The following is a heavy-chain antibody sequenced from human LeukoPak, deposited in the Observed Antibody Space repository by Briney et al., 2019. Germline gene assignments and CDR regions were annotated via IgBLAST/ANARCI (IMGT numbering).Heavy chain of an antibody. J-gene: IGHJ6*02. Sequence: DPSETLSLTCTVSGGSISSYYWSWIRQPAGKGLEWIGRIYTSGSTYYNPSLKSRVTISVDTSKNQFSLKLSSVTAADTAVYYCARGVSGRSSSNYYYYGMDVWGQGTTVTVSS. CDR1: GGSISSYY. CDR2: IYTSGST. V-gene: IGHV4-4*07. CDR3: ARGVSGRSSSNYYYYGMDV. D-gene: IGHD6-6*01.